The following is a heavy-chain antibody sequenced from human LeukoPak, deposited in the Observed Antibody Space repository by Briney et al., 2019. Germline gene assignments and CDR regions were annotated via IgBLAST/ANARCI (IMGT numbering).Heavy chain of an antibody. V-gene: IGHV4-34*01. CDR2: INHSGST. CDR1: GGSFSGYY. D-gene: IGHD5-12*01. J-gene: IGHJ4*02. CDR3: ARGPDIVATIPDFDY. Sequence: PSETLSLTCAVYGGSFSGYYWSWIRQPPGKGLEWIGEINHSGSTNYNPSLKSRVTISVDTSKNQFSLKLSSVTAADTAVYYCARGPDIVATIPDFDYWGQGTLVTVSS.